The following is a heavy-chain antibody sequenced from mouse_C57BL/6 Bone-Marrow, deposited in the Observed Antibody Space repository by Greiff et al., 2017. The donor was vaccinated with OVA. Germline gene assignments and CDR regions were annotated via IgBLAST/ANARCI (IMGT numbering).Heavy chain of an antibody. D-gene: IGHD3-2*02. Sequence: VHLVESGPGLVAPSQSLSITCTVSGFSLTSYGVSWVRQPPGKGLEWLGVIWGDGSTNYHSALISRLSISKDNSKSQVFLKLNRLQTDDTATYYCAKEGRQLRLRKAYYFDYWGQGTTLTVSS. V-gene: IGHV2-3*01. CDR3: AKEGRQLRLRKAYYFDY. CDR2: IWGDGST. J-gene: IGHJ2*01. CDR1: GFSLTSYG.